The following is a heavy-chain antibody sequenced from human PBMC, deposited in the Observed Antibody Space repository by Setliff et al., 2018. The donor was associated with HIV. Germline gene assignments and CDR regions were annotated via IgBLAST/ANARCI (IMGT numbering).Heavy chain of an antibody. CDR3: ARVHYYESNGYYDYWYFDL. Sequence: ASVKVSCKASGGTFSSHAISWVRQAPGQGLEWMGRIIPIFGTANYAQKFQGRVTITADKSTSTAYMELSSLRSEDTALYYCARVHYYESNGYYDYWYFDLWGRGTLVTVSS. J-gene: IGHJ2*01. CDR1: GGTFSSHA. V-gene: IGHV1-69*06. CDR2: IIPIFGTA. D-gene: IGHD3-22*01.